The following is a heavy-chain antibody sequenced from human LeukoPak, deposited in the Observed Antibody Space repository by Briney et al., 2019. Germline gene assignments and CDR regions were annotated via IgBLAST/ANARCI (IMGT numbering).Heavy chain of an antibody. V-gene: IGHV4-59*08. CDR2: IPCSGST. J-gene: IGHJ4*02. D-gene: IGHD1/OR15-1a*01. CDR1: GGSISTYY. CDR3: ARSIIGTRSKFDY. Sequence: SETLSLTCTVSGGSISTYYWSWIRQPPGKGLEWIGYIPCSGSTNYNPSLKSRVTIPLDTSKNQFALKLSSVTAADTAVYYCARSIIGTRSKFDYWGQGTLVTVSS.